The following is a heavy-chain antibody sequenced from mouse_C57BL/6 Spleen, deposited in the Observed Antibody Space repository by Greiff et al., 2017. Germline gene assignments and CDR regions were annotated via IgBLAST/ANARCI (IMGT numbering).Heavy chain of an antibody. CDR1: GFAFSSSW. CDR3: ARELPWYFDV. D-gene: IGHD1-3*01. Sequence: VQLQQSGPELVKPGASVKISCKASGFAFSSSWMNWVKQRPGKGLEWIGRIYPGDGDTTYNGKFKGKATLTADKSSSTAYMQLSSLTSEDSAVYFCARELPWYFDVWGTGTTVTVSS. J-gene: IGHJ1*03. V-gene: IGHV1-82*01. CDR2: IYPGDGDT.